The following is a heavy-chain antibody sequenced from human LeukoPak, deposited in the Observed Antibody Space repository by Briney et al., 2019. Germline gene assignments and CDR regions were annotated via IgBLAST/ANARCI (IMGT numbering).Heavy chain of an antibody. V-gene: IGHV1-69*05. CDR2: IIPIFGTA. Sequence: SVTVSCKASGGTFSSYAISWVRQAPGQGLEWMGGIIPIFGTANYAQKFQGRVTITTDESTSTAYMELSSLRSEDTAVYYCARGSGSSGWYGGRDNWFDPWGQGTLVTVSS. CDR3: ARGSGSSGWYGGRDNWFDP. CDR1: GGTFSSYA. J-gene: IGHJ5*02. D-gene: IGHD6-19*01.